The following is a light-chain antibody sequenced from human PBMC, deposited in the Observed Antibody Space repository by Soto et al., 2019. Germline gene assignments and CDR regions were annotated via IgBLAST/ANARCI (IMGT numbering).Light chain of an antibody. Sequence: QSVLTQPPSASGTSGQRVSISCSGRGSNIGSNIVTWYQVVPGTAPKLVIFRNDMRPSWVPDRFSGSKSGTSASLAISGLQSEDEAEYFCATWDDSLIAPVFGGGTKVTVL. CDR1: GSNIGSNI. CDR2: RND. J-gene: IGLJ3*02. V-gene: IGLV1-44*01. CDR3: ATWDDSLIAPV.